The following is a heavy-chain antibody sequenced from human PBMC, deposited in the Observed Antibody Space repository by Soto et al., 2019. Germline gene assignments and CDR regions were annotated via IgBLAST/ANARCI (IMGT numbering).Heavy chain of an antibody. CDR1: GYTFTSYY. J-gene: IGHJ5*02. CDR3: ARDLTIFGVVIIGRRWFDP. Sequence: ASVKVSCKASGYTFTSYYMHWVRQAPGQGLEWMGIINPSCGSTSYAQKFQGRVTMTRDTSTSTVYMELSSLRSEDTAVYYCARDLTIFGVVIIGRRWFDPWGQGRLFTVSS. CDR2: INPSCGST. V-gene: IGHV1-46*01. D-gene: IGHD3-3*01.